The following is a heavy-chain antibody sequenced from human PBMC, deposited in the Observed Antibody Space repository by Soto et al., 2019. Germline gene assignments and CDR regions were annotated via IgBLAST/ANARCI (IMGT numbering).Heavy chain of an antibody. CDR2: IWYDGSNK. V-gene: IGHV3-33*01. J-gene: IGHJ4*02. CDR1: GFTFSSYG. Sequence: GGSLRLSCAAAGFTFSSYGMHWVRQAPGKGLEREAVIWYDGSNKYYADSVKGRFTISRDNSKNTRYLQMNSLRAEDTAVYNYAEGRTSGGVCSFIDSWGQGNMVTVSS. D-gene: IGHD2-21*02. CDR3: AEGRTSGGVCSFIDS.